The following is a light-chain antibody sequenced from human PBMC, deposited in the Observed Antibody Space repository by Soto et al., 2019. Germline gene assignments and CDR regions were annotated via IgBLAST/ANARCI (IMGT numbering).Light chain of an antibody. V-gene: IGLV2-23*01. Sequence: QSALTQPASVSGSPGQSITISCTGTSSDVVSSNLVSWYQQHPHRAPKLIIYEGARRPSGVSGRFSASMSGNTASLRISGLQDEYEADYYCCSFAPFTTSYVFGTGTQLTV. CDR3: CSFAPFTTSYV. J-gene: IGLJ1*01. CDR2: EGA. CDR1: SSDVVSSNL.